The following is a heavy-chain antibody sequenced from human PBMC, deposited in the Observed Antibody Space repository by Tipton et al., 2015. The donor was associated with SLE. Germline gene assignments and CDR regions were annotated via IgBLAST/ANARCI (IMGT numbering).Heavy chain of an antibody. V-gene: IGHV3-48*03. CDR2: ISSRAITI. D-gene: IGHD5-24*01. Sequence: GSLRLSCVASGFNFSSYEMNWVRQAPGKGLEWISYISSRAITIYIADSVKGRFTISRDDAKNSLFLQMKSLKAEDTGVYYCARNPAAMATLGDYWGQGALVSVSS. CDR3: ARNPAAMATLGDY. CDR1: GFNFSSYE. J-gene: IGHJ4*02.